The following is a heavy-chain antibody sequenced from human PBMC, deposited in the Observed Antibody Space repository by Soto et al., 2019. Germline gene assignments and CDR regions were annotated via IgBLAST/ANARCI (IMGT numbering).Heavy chain of an antibody. CDR2: ISAYNGNT. D-gene: IGHD6-13*01. J-gene: IGHJ5*02. CDR3: ARDPVISSWYRTRTNWFDP. CDR1: GYTFTSYG. V-gene: IGHV1-18*01. Sequence: ASVKVSCKASGYTFTSYGISWVRQAPGQGLEWMGWISAYNGNTNYAQKLQGRVTMTTDPSTSTAYMELRSLRSDDTAVYYCARDPVISSWYRTRTNWFDPWGQGTLVTSPQ.